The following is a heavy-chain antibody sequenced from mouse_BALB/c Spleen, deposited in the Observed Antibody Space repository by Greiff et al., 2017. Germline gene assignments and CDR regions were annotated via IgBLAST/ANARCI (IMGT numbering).Heavy chain of an antibody. CDR1: GYSITSGYY. J-gene: IGHJ4*01. CDR3: ARHYYRYDGYAMDY. D-gene: IGHD2-14*01. Sequence: ESGPGLVKPSQSLSLTCSVTGYSITSGYYWNWIRQFPGNKLEWMGYISYDGSNNYNPSLKNRISITRDTSKNQFFLKLNSVTTEDTATYYCARHYYRYDGYAMDYWGQGTSVTVSS. CDR2: ISYDGSN. V-gene: IGHV3-6*02.